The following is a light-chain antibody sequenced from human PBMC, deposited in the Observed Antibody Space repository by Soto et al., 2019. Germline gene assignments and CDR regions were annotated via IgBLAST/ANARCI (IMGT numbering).Light chain of an antibody. CDR3: QTWGSGIVV. J-gene: IGLJ2*01. Sequence: QLVLTQSPSASASLGASVKLTCTLSSGHSNYAIAWHQQQSEKGPRYLMKLNSDGSHSNGDGIPDRFSGSSSGAERYLTISSRQSEDEADYYCQTWGSGIVVFGGGTKLTVL. V-gene: IGLV4-69*01. CDR2: LNSDGSH. CDR1: SGHSNYA.